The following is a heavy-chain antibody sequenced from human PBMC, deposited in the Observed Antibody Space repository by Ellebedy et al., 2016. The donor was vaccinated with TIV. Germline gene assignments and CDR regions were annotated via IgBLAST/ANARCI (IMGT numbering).Heavy chain of an antibody. J-gene: IGHJ4*02. D-gene: IGHD6-19*01. CDR2: INPSTGST. V-gene: IGHV1-46*04. CDR1: GYTFTSYF. CDR3: ARSRSSGWLHTPDY. Sequence: AASVKVSCKASGYTFTSYFIHWVRQAPGQGPEWMGIINPSTGSTTYAQKLQRRVTMTRDTSTSTVYMELSSLRSEDTAVYFCARSRSSGWLHTPDYWGQGTLVTVSS.